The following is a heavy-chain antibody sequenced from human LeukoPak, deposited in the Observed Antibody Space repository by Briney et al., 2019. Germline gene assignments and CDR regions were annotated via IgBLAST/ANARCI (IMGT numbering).Heavy chain of an antibody. CDR1: GFTFSSYA. Sequence: GGSLRLSCAASGFTFSSYAMSWVRQAPGKGLEWVSAISGSGGSTYYADSVEGRFTISRDNSKNTLYLQMNSLRAEDTAVYYCAKGRYCSGGSCYLLYYFDYWGQGTLVTVSS. D-gene: IGHD2-15*01. CDR2: ISGSGGST. V-gene: IGHV3-23*01. J-gene: IGHJ4*02. CDR3: AKGRYCSGGSCYLLYYFDY.